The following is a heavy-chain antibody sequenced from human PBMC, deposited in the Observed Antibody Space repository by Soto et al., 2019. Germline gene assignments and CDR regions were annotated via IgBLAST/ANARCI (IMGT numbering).Heavy chain of an antibody. Sequence: QVQLVQSGAEVKKPGASVKVSCKASGYTFTSYAVHWVRQAPGQRLEWMGWINAGNGNTKYSQKFQGRVTITRDTSARTAYMELSSLRSEDTAVYYCARGDYYDIPDYWGQGTLVTVSS. CDR1: GYTFTSYA. V-gene: IGHV1-3*01. CDR3: ARGDYYDIPDY. CDR2: INAGNGNT. J-gene: IGHJ4*02. D-gene: IGHD3-22*01.